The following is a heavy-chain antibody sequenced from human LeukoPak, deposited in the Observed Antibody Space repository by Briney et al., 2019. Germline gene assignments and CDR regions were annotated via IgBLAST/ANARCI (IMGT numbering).Heavy chain of an antibody. CDR1: GFTFSSYA. D-gene: IGHD3-9*01. J-gene: IGHJ6*04. V-gene: IGHV3-64D*06. CDR3: VKDLGYYDILTGYYRSGDYYYGMDV. Sequence: PGGSLRLSCSASGFTFSSYAMHWVRQAPGKGLEYVSAISSNGGSTYYADSVKGGFTISRDNSKNTLYLQMSSLRAEDTAVYYCVKDLGYYDILTGYYRSGDYYYGMDVWGKGTTVTVSS. CDR2: ISSNGGST.